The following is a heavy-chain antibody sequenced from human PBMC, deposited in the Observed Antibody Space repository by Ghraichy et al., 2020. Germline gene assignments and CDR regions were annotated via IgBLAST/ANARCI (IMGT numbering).Heavy chain of an antibody. V-gene: IGHV3-30*02. CDR2: IRYDGSNK. D-gene: IGHD2-2*01. CDR3: AKDEDIVVVPAAIESSYIDV. CDR1: GFTFSSYG. Sequence: LTCAASGFTFSSYGMHWVRQAPGKGLEWVAFIRYDGSNKYYADSVKGRFTISRDSSKNTLYLQMNSMRAEDTAVYYCAKDEDIVVVPAAIESSYIDVWGKGTTVTVSS. J-gene: IGHJ6*03.